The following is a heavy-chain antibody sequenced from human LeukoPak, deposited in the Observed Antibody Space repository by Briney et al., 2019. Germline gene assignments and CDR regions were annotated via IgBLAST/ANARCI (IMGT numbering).Heavy chain of an antibody. CDR3: ARWRAGIAVAVDY. Sequence: GGSLRLSCAASGFTFNSYGMHWVRQAPGKGLEWVAVMWYDGSNKYYADSVKGRFTISRDDSKNTLYLQMNSLRAEDTAMYYCARWRAGIAVAVDYWGQGTLVTVSS. V-gene: IGHV3-33*01. J-gene: IGHJ4*02. CDR2: MWYDGSNK. D-gene: IGHD6-19*01. CDR1: GFTFNSYG.